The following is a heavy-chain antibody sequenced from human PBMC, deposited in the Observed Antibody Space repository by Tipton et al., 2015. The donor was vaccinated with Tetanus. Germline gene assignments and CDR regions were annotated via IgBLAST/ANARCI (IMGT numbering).Heavy chain of an antibody. CDR2: IFHSGST. J-gene: IGHJ3*01. Sequence: LRLSCTVSGGSMSNNYWSWIRQPPGKGLEWIAYIFHSGSTNYSPSLKSRVAISMDTSKNQISLKLSSVTAADTAVYYCARRSYCSSSRGCDAFDLWGQGTMVTVSS. V-gene: IGHV4-59*01. CDR3: ARRSYCSSSRGCDAFDL. CDR1: GGSMSNNY. D-gene: IGHD2-2*01.